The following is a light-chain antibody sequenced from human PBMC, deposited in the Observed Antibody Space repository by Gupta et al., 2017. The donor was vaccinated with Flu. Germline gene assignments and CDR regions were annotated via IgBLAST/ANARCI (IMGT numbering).Light chain of an antibody. CDR2: GAS. CDR1: QSVSNSY. CDR3: QQDGSSPRT. V-gene: IGKV3-20*01. J-gene: IGKJ1*01. Sequence: EIVLTQSPVTLSLSPGERATLSCRASQSVSNSYLAWYQQKPGQAPRLLIYGASSRATGIPGRFSGSGSGTDFTLTISRLEPEDFAVYYCQQDGSSPRTFGQGTKVEIK.